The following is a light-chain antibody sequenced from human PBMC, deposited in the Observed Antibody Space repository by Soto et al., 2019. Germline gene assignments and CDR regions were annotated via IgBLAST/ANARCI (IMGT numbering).Light chain of an antibody. J-gene: IGKJ1*01. CDR2: GAS. CDR3: LQHDSYPRT. CDR1: QGIRNN. Sequence: DIQMTQSPSSLFASVGDRVTITCRASQGIRNNLGWYQQRPGEAPKRLIYGASSLQRGVPSRFSGSGSGTEFTLTISSLRPEDSATYYCLQHDSYPRTFGKGTKVDIK. V-gene: IGKV1-17*01.